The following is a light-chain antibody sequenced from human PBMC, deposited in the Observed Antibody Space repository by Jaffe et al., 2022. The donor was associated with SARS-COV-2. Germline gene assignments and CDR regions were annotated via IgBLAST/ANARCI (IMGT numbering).Light chain of an antibody. CDR3: AAWDDSLSGPV. J-gene: IGLJ3*02. V-gene: IGLV1-47*01. CDR2: RNS. CDR1: SSNIGTKY. Sequence: QSVLPQPPSASGTPGQSVTISCSGSSSNIGTKYVSWYQHLPGTAPKLLIYRNSQRPSGVPDRFSGSKSGTSASLAISGLRSEDEGDYFCAAWDDSLSGPVFGGGTKLTVL.